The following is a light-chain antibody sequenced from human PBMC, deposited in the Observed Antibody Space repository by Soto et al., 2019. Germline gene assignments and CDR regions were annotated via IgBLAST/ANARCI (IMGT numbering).Light chain of an antibody. J-gene: IGKJ1*01. Sequence: DVVMTQSPLSLPVTLGQPASISCRSSQSPLFSNGVTYLSWFHQRPGQSPRRLIYEVSRRDSGVPDRCSGSGSGTDFTLKIRRVEAEDAGVYYCMQGTYWPPTFGQGTKVEIK. CDR2: EVS. CDR1: QSPLFSNGVTY. CDR3: MQGTYWPPT. V-gene: IGKV2-30*01.